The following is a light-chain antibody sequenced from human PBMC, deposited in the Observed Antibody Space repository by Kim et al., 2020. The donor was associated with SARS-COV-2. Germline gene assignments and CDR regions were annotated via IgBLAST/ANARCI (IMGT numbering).Light chain of an antibody. CDR3: SSYTSSSTLV. Sequence: GQSITISCPGTITDIGSYNYVSWYQQHPGKVPKVIISDVSNRPSGVSDRFSGSKSVNTASLTISGLQAEDEADYYCSSYTSSSTLVFGGGTKVTVL. CDR1: ITDIGSYNY. CDR2: DVS. V-gene: IGLV2-14*03. J-gene: IGLJ2*01.